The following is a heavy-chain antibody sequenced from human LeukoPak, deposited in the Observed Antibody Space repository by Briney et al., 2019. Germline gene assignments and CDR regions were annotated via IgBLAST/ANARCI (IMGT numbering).Heavy chain of an antibody. CDR1: GGSISSYY. Sequence: SETLSLTCTVSGGSISSYYWSWIRQPPGKGLEWIGSIYHSGFAYYNPSLKSRVTVSVDLSRNQFSLKLNSVTAADTAVYYCERHQPPSWYFDLWGLGTPVPV. D-gene: IGHD5-24*01. CDR2: IYHSGFA. V-gene: IGHV4-59*05. J-gene: IGHJ2*01. CDR3: ERHQPPSWYFDL.